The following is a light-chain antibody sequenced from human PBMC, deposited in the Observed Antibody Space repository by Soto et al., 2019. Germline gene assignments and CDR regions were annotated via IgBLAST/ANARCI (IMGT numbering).Light chain of an antibody. CDR2: EGS. CDR3: CSYAGSSTSVV. Sequence: QSALTQPASVSGSPGQSITISCTGTSRDVGSYNLVSWYQQRPGKAPKLMIYEGSKRPSGVSNRFSGSKSGNTASLTISGLQAEDEADYYCCSYAGSSTSVVFGGRTKLTVL. J-gene: IGLJ2*01. V-gene: IGLV2-23*01. CDR1: SRDVGSYNL.